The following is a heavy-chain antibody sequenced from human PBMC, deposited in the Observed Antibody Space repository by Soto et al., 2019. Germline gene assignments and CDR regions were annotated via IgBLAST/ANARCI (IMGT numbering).Heavy chain of an antibody. D-gene: IGHD3-10*01. CDR3: VRAGHVFDVHYYGMDL. V-gene: IGHV3-21*01. CDR1: GFAFNDYS. J-gene: IGHJ6*02. Sequence: PGGSLRLSCVASGFAFNDYSMDWVRQAPEKGLEWVSSISSGGTYIYYADSVKGRFAISRDNANNVMYLQMDTLRAEDTAVYYCVRAGHVFDVHYYGMDLWGQGTRSPSP. CDR2: ISSGGTYI.